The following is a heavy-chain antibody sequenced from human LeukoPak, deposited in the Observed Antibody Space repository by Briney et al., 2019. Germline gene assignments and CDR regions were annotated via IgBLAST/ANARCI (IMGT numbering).Heavy chain of an antibody. J-gene: IGHJ4*02. CDR2: INSNSGAT. CDR1: GYTFTANY. V-gene: IGHV1-2*02. Sequence: ASVKVSCKTSGYTFTANYIHWVRQAPGQGLEWVGWINSNSGATRYAQKSQGRVTMTRDTSISTAYMDLRRLTPDDTAVYYCARGFGSSWYDYWGQGTLVTVSS. D-gene: IGHD6-13*01. CDR3: ARGFGSSWYDY.